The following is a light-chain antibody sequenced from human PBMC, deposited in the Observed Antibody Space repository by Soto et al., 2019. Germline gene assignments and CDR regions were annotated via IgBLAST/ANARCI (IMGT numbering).Light chain of an antibody. CDR3: QQCFSNPPT. CDR2: DAS. CDR1: QSISSW. J-gene: IGKJ4*01. Sequence: SHLAQSPTTLSASVGDRVTITYRASQSISSWLAWYQQKPGQAPKLLIYDASSLESGVPYRFTGSGSGTDFTLTINKLEPDDFAVYYCQQCFSNPPTFGGGTKV. V-gene: IGKV1-5*01.